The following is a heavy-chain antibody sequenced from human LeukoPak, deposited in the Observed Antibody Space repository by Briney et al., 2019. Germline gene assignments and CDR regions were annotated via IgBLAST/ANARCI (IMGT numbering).Heavy chain of an antibody. D-gene: IGHD6-13*01. Sequence: GGSLRLSCAASGLTFSNYWMDWVRQAPGKGLEWVSAISGSGGSTYYADSVKGRFTISRDNSKNTLYLQMNSLRAEDTAVYYCAPGDIAAAPFDYWGQGTLVTVSS. CDR3: APGDIAAAPFDY. CDR1: GLTFSNYW. V-gene: IGHV3-23*01. CDR2: ISGSGGST. J-gene: IGHJ4*02.